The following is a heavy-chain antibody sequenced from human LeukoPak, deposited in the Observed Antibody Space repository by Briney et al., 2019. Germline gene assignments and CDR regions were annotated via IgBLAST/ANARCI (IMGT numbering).Heavy chain of an antibody. D-gene: IGHD2-2*01. CDR3: ASQYPYILDGMDV. Sequence: SVKVSCRASGGTFSSYAISWVRQAPGEGLEWMGGIIPIFGTANYAQKCQGRVTITADKSTSTAYMALSSLRSEDTAVYYCASQYPYILDGMDVWGKGTTVTVSS. CDR2: IIPIFGTA. CDR1: GGTFSSYA. V-gene: IGHV1-69*06. J-gene: IGHJ6*04.